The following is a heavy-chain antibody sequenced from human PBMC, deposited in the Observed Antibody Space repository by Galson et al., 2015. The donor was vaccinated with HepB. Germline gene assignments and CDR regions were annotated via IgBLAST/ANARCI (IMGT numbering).Heavy chain of an antibody. V-gene: IGHV3-30-3*01. Sequence: SLRLSCAASGFTFSSYAMHWVRQAPGKGLEWVAVISYDGSDKYYADSVKGRFTISRDNSKNTLYLQMNSLRAEDTAVYYCARGALPFGVVTKIQFDYWGQGTLVTVSS. CDR2: ISYDGSDK. CDR3: ARGALPFGVVTKIQFDY. CDR1: GFTFSSYA. J-gene: IGHJ4*02. D-gene: IGHD3-3*01.